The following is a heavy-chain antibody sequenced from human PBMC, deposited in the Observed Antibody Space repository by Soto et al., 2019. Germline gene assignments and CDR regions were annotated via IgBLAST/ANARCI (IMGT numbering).Heavy chain of an antibody. Sequence: PGGSLRLSCAASGFTFSSHGMHWVRQAPGKGLEWVALISYDGSKINYADSVKGRFTISRDNSKNTLYLQMNSLRAEDTAVYYCAKRGFCSGGSCSSFHFDSWGQGTLVTVSS. J-gene: IGHJ4*02. CDR2: ISYDGSKI. V-gene: IGHV3-30*18. D-gene: IGHD2-15*01. CDR3: AKRGFCSGGSCSSFHFDS. CDR1: GFTFSSHG.